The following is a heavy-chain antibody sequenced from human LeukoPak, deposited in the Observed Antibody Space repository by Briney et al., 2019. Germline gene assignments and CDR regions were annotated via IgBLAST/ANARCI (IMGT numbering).Heavy chain of an antibody. V-gene: IGHV1-8*01. CDR2: MNPNSGNT. CDR3: ARGAVYGSGSYYNGFDP. J-gene: IGHJ5*02. CDR1: GYTFTSHD. Sequence: GASVKVSCKASGYTFTSHDINWVRQATGQGLEWMGWMNPNSGNTGYAQKFQGRVTMTRNTSISTAYMELSSLRSEDTAVYYCARGAVYGSGSYYNGFDPWGQGTLVTVSS. D-gene: IGHD3-10*01.